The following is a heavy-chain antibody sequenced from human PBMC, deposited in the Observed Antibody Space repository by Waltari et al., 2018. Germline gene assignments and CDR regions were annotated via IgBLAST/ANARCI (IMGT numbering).Heavy chain of an antibody. CDR1: GGSISSGSYY. Sequence: QVQLQESGPGLVKPSQTLSLTCTVSGGSISSGSYYWSWFRQPAGKGLEWIGRIYTSGSTNYNPSLKSRVTISVDTSKNQFSLKLSSVTAADTAVYYCASGRVDTAMVTYWGQGTLVTVSS. V-gene: IGHV4-61*02. CDR2: IYTSGST. CDR3: ASGRVDTAMVTY. D-gene: IGHD5-18*01. J-gene: IGHJ4*02.